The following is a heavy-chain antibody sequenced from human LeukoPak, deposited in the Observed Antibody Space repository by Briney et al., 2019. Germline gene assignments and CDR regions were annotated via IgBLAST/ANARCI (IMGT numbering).Heavy chain of an antibody. CDR1: GGSISSYY. Sequence: KPSETLSLTCTVSGGSISSYYWSWIRQPPGKGLEWIGYIYYSGSTNYNPSLKSRVTISVDTSKNQFSLKLSSVTAAGTAVYYCARHPIPGGYYGSGAGGGMDVWGQGTTVTVSS. V-gene: IGHV4-59*08. D-gene: IGHD3-10*01. CDR3: ARHPIPGGYYGSGAGGGMDV. CDR2: IYYSGST. J-gene: IGHJ6*02.